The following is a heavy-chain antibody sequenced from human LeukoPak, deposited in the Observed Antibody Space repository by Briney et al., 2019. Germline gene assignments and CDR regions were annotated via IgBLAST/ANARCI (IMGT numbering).Heavy chain of an antibody. CDR3: ARFRSSIAARDGMDV. D-gene: IGHD6-6*01. CDR2: MNPNSGNT. Sequence: GASVNVSCKASGYTFTSYDTNWVRQATGQGLEWMGWMNPNSGNTGYAQKFQGRVTMTRSTSISTAYMELSSLRSEDTAVYYCARFRSSIAARDGMDVWGQGTTVTVSS. J-gene: IGHJ6*02. CDR1: GYTFTSYD. V-gene: IGHV1-8*01.